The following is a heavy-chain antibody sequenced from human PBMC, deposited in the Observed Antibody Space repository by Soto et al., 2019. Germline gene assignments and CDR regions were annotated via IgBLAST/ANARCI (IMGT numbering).Heavy chain of an antibody. V-gene: IGHV3-15*01. J-gene: IGHJ4*02. CDR1: GCGFSNAW. Sequence: GGSLKRSCAASGCGFSNAWMSWVRQAPGKGLEWVGRIKSETDGETTDYVAPVKGRFTISRDDSKNTLYLQMNSLKIEDTAVYYCTTDLNGGFDYWGRGTLVTVSS. CDR3: TTDLNGGFDY. CDR2: IKSETDGETT. D-gene: IGHD2-8*01.